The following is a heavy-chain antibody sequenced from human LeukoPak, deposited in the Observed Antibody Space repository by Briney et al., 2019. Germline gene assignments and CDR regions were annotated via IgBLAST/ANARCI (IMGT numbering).Heavy chain of an antibody. Sequence: SGGSLRLSCAASGFTFSSYSMNWVRRAPGKGLEWVSSISSSSSYIYYADSVKGRFTISRDNAKNSLYLQMNSLRAEDTAVYYCAREYYYDSSAAEAFDIWGQGTMVTVSS. V-gene: IGHV3-21*01. CDR2: ISSSSSYI. CDR1: GFTFSSYS. CDR3: AREYYYDSSAAEAFDI. J-gene: IGHJ3*02. D-gene: IGHD3-22*01.